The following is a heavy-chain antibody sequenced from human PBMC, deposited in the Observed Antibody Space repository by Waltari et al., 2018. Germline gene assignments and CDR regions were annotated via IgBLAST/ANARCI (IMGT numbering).Heavy chain of an antibody. CDR3: ARDYCDRTNCHGMDV. Sequence: QVQLVESGGGVVQPGRSLRLSCAASEFTFRSYAMPWVRQAPGKGLEWVAVISYNERNIYYVDTVKGRFTISRDNSEKMLYLQMNSLRVEDMAVYYCARDYCDRTNCHGMDVWGQGTTVTVSS. D-gene: IGHD3-22*01. CDR1: EFTFRSYA. CDR2: ISYNERNI. V-gene: IGHV3-30*04. J-gene: IGHJ6*02.